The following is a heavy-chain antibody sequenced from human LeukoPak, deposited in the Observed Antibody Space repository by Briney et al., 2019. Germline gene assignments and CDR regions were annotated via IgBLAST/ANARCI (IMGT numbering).Heavy chain of an antibody. Sequence: SETLSLTCSVSGGSISNGSYYWSWIRQPAGKGLEWIGRIYISGSASYNPSLKSRVTFSVDTSKNQFSLKLTSVTAADTAVYYCARVYDFWSGYFYYYMDVWGKGTTVTVSS. J-gene: IGHJ6*03. CDR2: IYISGSA. V-gene: IGHV4-61*02. CDR3: ARVYDFWSGYFYYYMDV. D-gene: IGHD3-3*01. CDR1: GGSISNGSYY.